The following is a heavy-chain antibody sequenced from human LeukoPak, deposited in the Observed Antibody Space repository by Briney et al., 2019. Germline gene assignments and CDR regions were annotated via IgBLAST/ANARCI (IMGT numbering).Heavy chain of an antibody. J-gene: IGHJ4*02. CDR3: ARVLYYYGSGSFPGFDY. CDR1: GGSTSSYY. Sequence: SETLSLTCTVSGGSTSSYYWSWIRQPPGKGLEWIGYIYYSGSTNYNPSLKSRVTISVDTSKNQFSLKLSSVTAADTAVYYCARVLYYYGSGSFPGFDYRGQGTLVTVSS. V-gene: IGHV4-59*01. CDR2: IYYSGST. D-gene: IGHD3-10*01.